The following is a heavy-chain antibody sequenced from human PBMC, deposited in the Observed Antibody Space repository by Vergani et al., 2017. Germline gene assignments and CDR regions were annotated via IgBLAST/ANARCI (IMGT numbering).Heavy chain of an antibody. J-gene: IGHJ4*02. V-gene: IGHV3-48*03. CDR3: ARGYCSSTSCKTIDEFDY. CDR1: GFTFSSYE. Sequence: VQLVESGGGLVQPGGSLRLSCAASGFTFSSYEMNWVRQAPGKGLEWVSYISSSGSTIYYADSVKGRFTISRDNAKNSLYLQMNSLRAEDTAVYYCARGYCSSTSCKTIDEFDYWGQGTLVTVSS. CDR2: ISSSGSTI. D-gene: IGHD2-2*01.